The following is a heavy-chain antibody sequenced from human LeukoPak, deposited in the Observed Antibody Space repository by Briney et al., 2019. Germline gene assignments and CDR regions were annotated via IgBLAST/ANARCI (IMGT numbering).Heavy chain of an antibody. Sequence: TGGSLRLSCAASRFTFSTYAMHWVRQARGKGLEWVSAISAFGITTYYADSVKGRFTISRDNSRNTLYLQMNSLRAEDTAVYYCARAGCVNACDYYYMDVWGKGTTVTVSS. J-gene: IGHJ6*03. CDR2: ISAFGITT. CDR1: RFTFSTYA. CDR3: ARAGCVNACDYYYMDV. V-gene: IGHV3-23*01. D-gene: IGHD1-1*01.